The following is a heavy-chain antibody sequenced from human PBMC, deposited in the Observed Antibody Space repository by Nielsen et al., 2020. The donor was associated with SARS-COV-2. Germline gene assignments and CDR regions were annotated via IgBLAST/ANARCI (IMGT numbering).Heavy chain of an antibody. J-gene: IGHJ6*02. V-gene: IGHV1-69*13. D-gene: IGHD6-6*01. CDR1: GGTFSSYA. Sequence: SVKVSCKASGGTFSSYAISWVQQAPGQGLEWMGGIIPIFGTANYAQKFQGRVTITADESTSTAYMELSSLRSEDTAVYYCARTLYSSSSFYYYYYGMDVWGQGTTVTVSS. CDR2: IIPIFGTA. CDR3: ARTLYSSSSFYYYYYGMDV.